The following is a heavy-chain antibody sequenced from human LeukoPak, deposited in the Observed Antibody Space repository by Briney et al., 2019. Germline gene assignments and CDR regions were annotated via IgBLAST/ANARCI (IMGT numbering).Heavy chain of an antibody. CDR1: GDSVSSNSAA. CDR3: ARAMRIAASGTFYFDF. J-gene: IGHJ4*02. CDR2: TYYRSKWYN. Sequence: SQTLSLTCAISGDSVSSNSAAWNWIRQSPSRGLEWLGTTYYRSKWYNDYAVSVKGRITINPDTSKNQFSLQLNSVTPEDTAMYYCARAMRIAASGTFYFDFWGQGTLVTVSS. D-gene: IGHD6-13*01. V-gene: IGHV6-1*01.